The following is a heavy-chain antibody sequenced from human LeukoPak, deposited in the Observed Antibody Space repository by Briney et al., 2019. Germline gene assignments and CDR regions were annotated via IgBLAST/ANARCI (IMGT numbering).Heavy chain of an antibody. J-gene: IGHJ4*02. CDR1: GFTFNTYV. CDR2: ISYDGGRT. Sequence: GGFLRLSCAASGFTFNTYVMTWVRQAPGKGLEWVSAISYDGGRTDYADSVKGRFTISRDNSKNTLYLQMNSLRVEDTALYYCTRRVGGTPDYWGLGTLVTVSS. V-gene: IGHV3-23*01. D-gene: IGHD1-26*01. CDR3: TRRVGGTPDY.